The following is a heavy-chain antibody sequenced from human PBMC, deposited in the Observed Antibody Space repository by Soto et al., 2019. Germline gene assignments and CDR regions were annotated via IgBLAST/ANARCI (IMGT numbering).Heavy chain of an antibody. J-gene: IGHJ1*01. V-gene: IGHV1-46*01. CDR2: VNPSGGST. CDR1: GYIFTAYS. CDR3: AREENCSDGICYSEYFQR. Sequence: QVQLVQSGAEVKKPGASVKVSCKASGYIFTAYSMHWVRQAPGQVLEWLGVVNPSGGSTNYAQKFQGRINMTRDTSTSTVYMDLSSLRSEDTAVYYCAREENCSDGICYSEYFQRWGQATLVTVSS. D-gene: IGHD2-15*01.